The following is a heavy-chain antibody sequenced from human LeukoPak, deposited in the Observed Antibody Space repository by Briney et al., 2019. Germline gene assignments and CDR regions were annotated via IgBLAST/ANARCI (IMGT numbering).Heavy chain of an antibody. CDR3: ASLGDYGDYSDY. CDR1: GYTFTSYG. D-gene: IGHD3-16*01. V-gene: IGHV1-2*02. Sequence: AAVKVSCKASGYTFTSYGISWVRQAPGQGLEWMGWINPNSGGTNYAQKFQGRVTMTRDTSISTAYMELSRLRSDDTAVYYCASLGDYGDYSDYWGQGTLVTVSS. J-gene: IGHJ4*02. CDR2: INPNSGGT.